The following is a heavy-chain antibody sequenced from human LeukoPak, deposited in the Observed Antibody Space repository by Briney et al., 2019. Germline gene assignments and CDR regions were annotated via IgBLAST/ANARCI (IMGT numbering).Heavy chain of an antibody. V-gene: IGHV3-7*01. D-gene: IGHD5-24*01. Sequence: AGGSLRLSCAASGFTFVNSWMSWVRLAPGKGLEWVANINQDGSGKYYVDSVKGRFTISRDNAKKSLSLQMNSLRAEDTAVYYCARNRPEMARTPYYFDYWGQGTLVPV. CDR1: GFTFVNSW. CDR3: ARNRPEMARTPYYFDY. CDR2: INQDGSGK. J-gene: IGHJ4*02.